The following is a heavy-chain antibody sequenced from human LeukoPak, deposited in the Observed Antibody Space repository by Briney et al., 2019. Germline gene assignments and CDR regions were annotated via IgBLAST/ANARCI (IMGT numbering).Heavy chain of an antibody. Sequence: PGGSLRLSCKASRFTFSDFYMSWIRQAPGKGLEWVSYISSSGNAIYSADSVKGRFTISRDNAKNSLYLQMNSLRAEDTAVYYCARDLRRLTYFDFWGQGTLVTVS. CDR3: ARDLRRLTYFDF. J-gene: IGHJ4*02. CDR2: ISSSGNAI. CDR1: RFTFSDFY. D-gene: IGHD6-25*01. V-gene: IGHV3-11*01.